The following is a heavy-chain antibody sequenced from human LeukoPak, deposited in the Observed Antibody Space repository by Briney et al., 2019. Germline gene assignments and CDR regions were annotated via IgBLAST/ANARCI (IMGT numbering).Heavy chain of an antibody. D-gene: IGHD2-2*01. CDR3: ARGSCCSTSCSRNWFDP. CDR2: ISAYNGNT. J-gene: IGHJ5*02. CDR1: GYTFTSYG. Sequence: ASVKVSCKASGYTFTSYGISWVRQAPGQGLEWMGWISAYNGNTNYAQKLQGRVTMTTDTSTCTAYMELRSLRSDDTAVYYCARGSCCSTSCSRNWFDPWGQGTLVTVSS. V-gene: IGHV1-18*01.